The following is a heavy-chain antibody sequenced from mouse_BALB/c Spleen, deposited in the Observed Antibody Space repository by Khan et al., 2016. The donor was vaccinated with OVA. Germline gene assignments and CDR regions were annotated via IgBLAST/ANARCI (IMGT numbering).Heavy chain of an antibody. D-gene: IGHD2-4*01. CDR3: TRGWGYDYDEGYYYAMDY. CDR1: GFTFSSYT. Sequence: EVELVESGGGLVKPGGSLKLSCAASGFTFSSYTMSWVRQTPEKRLEWVATISSGGSYTYYPDSVKGRFTISRDNAKNTLYLQMSSLKSEDTAMYYCTRGWGYDYDEGYYYAMDYWGQGTSVTVSS. V-gene: IGHV5-6-4*01. CDR2: ISSGGSYT. J-gene: IGHJ4*01.